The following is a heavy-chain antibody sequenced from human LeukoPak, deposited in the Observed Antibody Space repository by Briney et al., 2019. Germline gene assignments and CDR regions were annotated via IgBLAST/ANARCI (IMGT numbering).Heavy chain of an antibody. CDR3: ARDDFWSGYRAFDI. CDR1: GGSISSYY. D-gene: IGHD3-3*01. V-gene: IGHV4-4*07. CDR2: IYTSGST. J-gene: IGHJ3*02. Sequence: SETLSLTCTVSGGSISSYYWSWIRQLAGKGLEWIGRIYTSGSTNYNPSLKSRVTMSVDTSKNQFSLKLSSVTAADTAVYYCARDDFWSGYRAFDIWGQGTMVTVSS.